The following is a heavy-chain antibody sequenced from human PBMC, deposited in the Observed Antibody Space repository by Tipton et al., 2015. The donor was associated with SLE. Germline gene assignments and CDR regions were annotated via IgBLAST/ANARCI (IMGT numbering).Heavy chain of an antibody. CDR1: GFTFNNYW. CDR3: ARDLKYTYGLGDWYFDL. CDR2: ISDGSST. J-gene: IGHJ2*01. V-gene: IGHV3-74*03. Sequence: SLRLSCAASGFTFNNYWMHWFRQAPGKGLVWVSRISDGSSTTYADSVRGRFTISRDNAKNTLYLQMNSLRAEDTAVYYCARDLKYTYGLGDWYFDLWGRGTLVTVSS. D-gene: IGHD5-18*01.